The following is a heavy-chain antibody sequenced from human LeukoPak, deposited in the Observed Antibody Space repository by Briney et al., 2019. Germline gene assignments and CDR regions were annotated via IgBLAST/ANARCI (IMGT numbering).Heavy chain of an antibody. CDR3: ARVWSPPYTSNWPSYFDY. Sequence: GGSLRLSCATSGFTFNDYSMNWVRQAPGKGLEWVSSISSTGRYIYYEDSMKGRFSISRDNAKKSLFLQMDSLRAEDTAIYYCARVWSPPYTSNWPSYFDYWGQGTLVTVSS. D-gene: IGHD6-13*01. V-gene: IGHV3-21*01. J-gene: IGHJ4*02. CDR2: ISSTGRYI. CDR1: GFTFNDYS.